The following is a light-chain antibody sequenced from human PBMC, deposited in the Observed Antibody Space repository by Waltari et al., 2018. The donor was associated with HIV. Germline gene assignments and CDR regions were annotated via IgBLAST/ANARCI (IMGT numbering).Light chain of an antibody. CDR2: GTS. CDR1: QSISTY. V-gene: IGKV1-39*01. J-gene: IGKJ1*01. Sequence: DIQVTQSPSSLSASVGDRVTITSRTRQSISTYLIWYQQRPGKAPKLLIDGTSTLQRGVPARFSGSGSGTDFTLTISTLQPEDFATYYCQQSFAPPRTFGHGTKVEV. CDR3: QQSFAPPRT.